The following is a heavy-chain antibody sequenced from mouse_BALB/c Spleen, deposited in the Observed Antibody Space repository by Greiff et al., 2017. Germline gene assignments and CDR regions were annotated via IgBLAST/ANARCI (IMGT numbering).Heavy chain of an antibody. CDR2: ISDGGSYT. Sequence: EVHLVESGGGLVKPGGSLKLSCAASGFTFSDYYMYWVRQTPEKRLEWVATISDGGSYTYYPDSVKGRFTISRDNAKNNLYLQMSSLKSEDTAMYYCARGPLFTTATFMDYWGQGTSVTVSS. CDR3: ARGPLFTTATFMDY. J-gene: IGHJ4*01. CDR1: GFTFSDYY. D-gene: IGHD1-2*01. V-gene: IGHV5-4*02.